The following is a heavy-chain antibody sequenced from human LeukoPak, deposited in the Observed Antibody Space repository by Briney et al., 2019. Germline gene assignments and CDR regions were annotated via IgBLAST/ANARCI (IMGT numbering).Heavy chain of an antibody. CDR3: AKAGYYYDSSGYWYFDY. V-gene: IGHV3-23*01. CDR2: ISGSGGST. D-gene: IGHD3-22*01. J-gene: IGHJ4*02. Sequence: GGSLRLSCAASGFTFNSYAMSWVRQAPGKGLEWVSAISGSGGSTYYADSVKGRFTISRDNSKNTLYLQMNSLRAEDTAVYYCAKAGYYYDSSGYWYFDYWGQGTLVTVSS. CDR1: GFTFNSYA.